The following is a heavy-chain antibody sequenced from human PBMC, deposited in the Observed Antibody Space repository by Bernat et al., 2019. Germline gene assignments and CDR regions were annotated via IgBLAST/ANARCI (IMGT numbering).Heavy chain of an antibody. CDR1: GFTFSGSA. Sequence: EVQLVESGGGLVQPGGSLKLSCAASGFTFSGSAMQWVRQASGKGLEWVGRIRTKADSYATVYAASVKGRFTISRDDSKNTVYLQMNSLETEDTAVYYCTTGMWLSGYVHIEDYWGQGTLVTVSS. CDR3: TTGMWLSGYVHIEDY. V-gene: IGHV3-73*01. CDR2: IRTKADSYAT. D-gene: IGHD5-12*01. J-gene: IGHJ4*02.